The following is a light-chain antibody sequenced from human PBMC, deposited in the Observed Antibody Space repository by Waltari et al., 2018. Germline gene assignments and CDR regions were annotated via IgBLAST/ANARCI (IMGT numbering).Light chain of an antibody. J-gene: IGLJ1*01. CDR2: QGS. CDR1: NLGNKY. CDR3: QAWDGNTGV. V-gene: IGLV3-1*01. Sequence: YDLTQPPSVSVSPGQTASVTCSGDNLGNKYPSGYQQKPGQSPLLVIYQGSKRPAGNPDRISGSSSGNTATLTISGTQAMDEADYYCQAWDGNTGVFGAGTWVTVL.